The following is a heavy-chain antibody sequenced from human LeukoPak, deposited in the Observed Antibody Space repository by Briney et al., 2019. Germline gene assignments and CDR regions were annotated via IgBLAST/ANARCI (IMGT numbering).Heavy chain of an antibody. CDR2: IYYXXXT. D-gene: IGHD6-13*01. CDR1: GGSITSYY. V-gene: IGHV4-59*01. CDR3: ARGGIAAAALVHLDY. J-gene: IGHJ4*02. Sequence: KPSETLSLTCSVSGGSITSYYWSWIRQPPGXXXXXXXYIYYXXXTXXNPSLXXXXXXXVDTSKNQFSLKLSSVTAADTAVYYCARGGIAAAALVHLDYWGQGTLVTVSS.